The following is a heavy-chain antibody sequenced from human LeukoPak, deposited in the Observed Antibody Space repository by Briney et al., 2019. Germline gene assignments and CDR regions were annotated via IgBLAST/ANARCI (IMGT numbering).Heavy chain of an antibody. CDR3: AREGGYCSGGSCPSDAFDI. CDR2: IYYSGSTNSGST. J-gene: IGHJ3*02. Sequence: SETLSLTCTVSGGSIGSYYWSWIRQPPGKGLEWIGYIYYSGSTNSGSTNYNPSLKSRVTISVDTSKNQFSLKLSSVTAADTAVYYCAREGGYCSGGSCPSDAFDIWGQGTMVTVSS. V-gene: IGHV4-59*01. D-gene: IGHD2-15*01. CDR1: GGSIGSYY.